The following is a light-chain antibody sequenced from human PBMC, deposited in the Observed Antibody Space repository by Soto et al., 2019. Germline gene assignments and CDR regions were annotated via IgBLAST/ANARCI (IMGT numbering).Light chain of an antibody. CDR1: SSDVGGYNY. V-gene: IGLV2-14*03. CDR2: DVT. CDR3: ISFTSRHIYV. J-gene: IGLJ1*01. Sequence: QSALTQPASVSGSPGQSITISCTGTSSDVGGYNYVSWYQQHPGRAPKLIIYDVTNRPSGISNRFSGSKSGNTASLTISGLQTEDEVDYYWISFTSRHIYVFGTGTKLTVL.